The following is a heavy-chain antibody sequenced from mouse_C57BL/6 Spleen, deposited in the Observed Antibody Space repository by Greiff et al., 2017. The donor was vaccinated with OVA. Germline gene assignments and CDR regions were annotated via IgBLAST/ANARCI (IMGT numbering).Heavy chain of an antibody. CDR3: ARSSLFTSEGYFDV. Sequence: QVQLQQPGAELVRPGSSVKLSCKASGYTFTSYWMHWVKQRPIQGLEWIGNIDPSDSETHYNQKFKDKATLTVDKSSSTAYMQLSSLTSEDSAVYYCARSSLFTSEGYFDVWGTGTTVTVSS. J-gene: IGHJ1*03. CDR1: GYTFTSYW. V-gene: IGHV1-52*01. CDR2: IDPSDSET. D-gene: IGHD6-1*01.